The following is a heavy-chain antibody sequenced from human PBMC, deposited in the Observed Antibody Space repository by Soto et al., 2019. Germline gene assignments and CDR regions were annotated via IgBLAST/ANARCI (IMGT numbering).Heavy chain of an antibody. CDR2: ISGSGRYI. CDR1: GFTFSSYS. Sequence: PGGSLRLSCASSGFTFSSYSMNWVRQAPGKGLEWVSAISGSGRYIYYADSVKGRFTISRDNSKNTLYLQMNSLRAEDTAVYYCAKYYGDYVLPWFDPWGQGTLVTVSS. CDR3: AKYYGDYVLPWFDP. D-gene: IGHD4-17*01. J-gene: IGHJ5*02. V-gene: IGHV3-21*04.